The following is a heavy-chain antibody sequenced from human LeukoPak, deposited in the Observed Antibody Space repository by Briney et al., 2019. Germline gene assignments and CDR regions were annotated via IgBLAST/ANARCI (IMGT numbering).Heavy chain of an antibody. CDR3: ARSPSRGESFDY. CDR1: GGSISSYY. CDR2: IYYSGST. D-gene: IGHD3-16*01. J-gene: IGHJ4*02. Sequence: SETLSLTCIVSGGSISSYYWSWIRQPPGKGLEWIGYIYYSGSTNYNPSLKSRVTISVDTSKNQFSLKLSSVTAADTAVYYCARSPSRGESFDYWGQGTLVTVSS. V-gene: IGHV4-59*01.